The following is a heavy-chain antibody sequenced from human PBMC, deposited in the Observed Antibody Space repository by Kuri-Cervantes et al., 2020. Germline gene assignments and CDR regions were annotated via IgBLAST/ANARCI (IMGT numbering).Heavy chain of an antibody. D-gene: IGHD6-19*01. CDR1: GFTLSDYY. CDR2: TRNKANSYTT. Sequence: GESLKISCEASGFTLSDYYMDWVRQAPGKGLEWVGRTRNKANSYTTEYAASVEGRFTISRDDSKSSLYLQMNSLKTEDTAVYYCTSAPQRAYSSGWYAFWEVFLPYDYWGQGTLVTVSS. V-gene: IGHV3-72*01. CDR3: TSAPQRAYSSGWYAFWEVFLPYDY. J-gene: IGHJ4*02.